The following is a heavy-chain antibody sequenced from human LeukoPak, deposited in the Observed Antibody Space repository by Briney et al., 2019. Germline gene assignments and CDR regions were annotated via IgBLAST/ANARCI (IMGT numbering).Heavy chain of an antibody. CDR3: ARNKPLDHFAF. Sequence: PSETLSLTCAVSGGSLSSYYWSWIRQPPGKGLEWIGYIYYSGNTYYNPSLKSRVTISVDTSENHFSLKLNSVTAADTAVYYCARNKPLDHFAFWGQGTMVTVSP. D-gene: IGHD1/OR15-1a*01. J-gene: IGHJ3*01. CDR1: GGSLSSYY. CDR2: IYYSGNT. V-gene: IGHV4-59*01.